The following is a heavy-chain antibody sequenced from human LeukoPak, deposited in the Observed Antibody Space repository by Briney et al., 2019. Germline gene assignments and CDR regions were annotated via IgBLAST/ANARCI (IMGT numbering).Heavy chain of an antibody. J-gene: IGHJ4*02. D-gene: IGHD3-10*01. CDR3: ASESYYGSGSLYKYYFDY. V-gene: IGHV4-39*01. CDR2: IYYSGST. CDR1: GGSIGSSSYY. Sequence: SETLSLTCTVSGGSIGSSSYYWGSIRQPPGKGLEWIGSIYYSGSTYYNPSLKSRVTISVDTSKNQFSLKLSSVTAADTAVYYCASESYYGSGSLYKYYFDYWGQGTLVTVSS.